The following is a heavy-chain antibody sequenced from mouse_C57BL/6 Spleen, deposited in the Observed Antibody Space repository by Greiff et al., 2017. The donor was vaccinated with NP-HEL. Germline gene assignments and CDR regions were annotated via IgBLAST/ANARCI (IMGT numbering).Heavy chain of an antibody. D-gene: IGHD2-3*01. CDR2: IDPSSGGT. CDR3: AYNGSYCYYAMDY. V-gene: IGHV1-72*01. CDR1: GYTFTSYR. Sequence: QVQLQQPGAELVKPGASVKLSCKASGYTFTSYRMHWVKQRPGRGLEWIGRIDPSSGGTKYNEKFKSKATLTADKSSSTAYMQLSSLPSEDSAVYYFAYNGSYCYYAMDYWGQGISVTVA. J-gene: IGHJ4*01.